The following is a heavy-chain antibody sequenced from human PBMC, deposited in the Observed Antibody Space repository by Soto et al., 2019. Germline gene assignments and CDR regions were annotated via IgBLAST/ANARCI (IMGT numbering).Heavy chain of an antibody. V-gene: IGHV3-74*01. D-gene: IGHD3-10*01. CDR3: ARDKIFTGDYYGIDV. J-gene: IGHJ6*02. CDR2: INSDGSST. CDR1: GFTFSSYW. Sequence: GGSLRLSCAASGFTFSSYWMHWVRQAPGKGLVWVSRINSDGSSTSYADSVKGRFTISRDNAKNTLYLQMNSLRAEVTAVYYCARDKIFTGDYYGIDVWGQATTLTVSS.